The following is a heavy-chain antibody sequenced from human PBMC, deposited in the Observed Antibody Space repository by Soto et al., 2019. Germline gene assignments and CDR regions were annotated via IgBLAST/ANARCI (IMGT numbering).Heavy chain of an antibody. Sequence: GASVKVSCKASGFTFTSSAVQWVRQARGQRLEWIGWIVVGSGNTNYAQKFQERVTITRDMSTSTAYMELSSLRSEDTAVYYCAPLYGSGSYSHDAFDIWGQGTMVTVSS. J-gene: IGHJ3*02. CDR3: APLYGSGSYSHDAFDI. D-gene: IGHD3-10*01. CDR2: IVVGSGNT. V-gene: IGHV1-58*01. CDR1: GFTFTSSA.